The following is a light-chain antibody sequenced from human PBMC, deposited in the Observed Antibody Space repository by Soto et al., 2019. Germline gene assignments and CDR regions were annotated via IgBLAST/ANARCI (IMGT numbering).Light chain of an antibody. CDR3: SSYTTSTTQV. Sequence: SALTQPASVSGSPGQSIAISCTGTSSDVGAYNYVSWYQHQPGKAPKLIIFDVSNRPSGVSTRFSGSKSGDTASLTISGLQAEDEADYYCSSYTTSTTQVFGGGTKLTVL. CDR2: DVS. V-gene: IGLV2-14*03. J-gene: IGLJ2*01. CDR1: SSDVGAYNY.